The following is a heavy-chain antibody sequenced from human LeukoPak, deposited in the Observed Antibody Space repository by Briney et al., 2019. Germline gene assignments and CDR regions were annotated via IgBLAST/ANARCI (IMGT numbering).Heavy chain of an antibody. V-gene: IGHV3-21*01. CDR1: GFTFSSYS. J-gene: IGHJ3*02. D-gene: IGHD3-16*02. CDR3: AREGGFGYDDAFDT. CDR2: ISSSSSYI. Sequence: PGGSLRLSCAASGFTFSSYSMNWVRQAPGKGLEWVSSISSSSSYIYYADSLQGRFTVSRDNAKNSVYLQMNSLRAEDTAVYYCAREGGFGYDDAFDTWGHGTTVTVSS.